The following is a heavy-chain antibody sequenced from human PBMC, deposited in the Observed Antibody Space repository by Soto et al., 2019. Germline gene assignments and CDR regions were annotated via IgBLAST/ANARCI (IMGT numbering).Heavy chain of an antibody. CDR1: GFTFDDYA. CDR3: AKGIAAAGTGQWLDY. Sequence: GGSLRLSCAASGFTFDDYAMHWVHQAPGKGLEWVSLISWDGGSTYYADSVKGRFTISRDNSKNSLYLQMNSLRAEDTALYYCAKGIAAAGTGQWLDYWGQGTLVTVSS. J-gene: IGHJ4*02. D-gene: IGHD6-13*01. V-gene: IGHV3-43D*03. CDR2: ISWDGGST.